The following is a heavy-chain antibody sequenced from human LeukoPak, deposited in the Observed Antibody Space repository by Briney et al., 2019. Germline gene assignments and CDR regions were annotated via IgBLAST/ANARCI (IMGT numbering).Heavy chain of an antibody. CDR3: AREGCSSTSCYADYFDY. J-gene: IGHJ4*02. CDR1: GLTFSTYS. D-gene: IGHD2-2*01. V-gene: IGHV3-21*01. CDR2: ISSSSSYI. Sequence: GGSLRLSCAASGLTFSTYSMNWVRQAPGKGLEWVSSISSSSSYIYYADSVKGRFTISRDNAKNSLYLQMNSLRAEDTAVYYCAREGCSSTSCYADYFDYWGQGTLVTVSS.